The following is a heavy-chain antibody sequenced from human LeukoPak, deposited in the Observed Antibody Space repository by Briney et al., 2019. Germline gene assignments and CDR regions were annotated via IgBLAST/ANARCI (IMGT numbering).Heavy chain of an antibody. CDR1: GFTFSSYA. Sequence: PGGSLRRSCAASGFTFSSYAMSWVPQAPGKGLECVSAISGSGGSTYYADSVKGRFTISRDTSRDTLYLQMNSPRAEDTAVYYCAKGYYDYVWGSYYFDYWGQGTLVTVSS. J-gene: IGHJ4*02. CDR2: ISGSGGST. CDR3: AKGYYDYVWGSYYFDY. D-gene: IGHD3-16*01. V-gene: IGHV3-23*01.